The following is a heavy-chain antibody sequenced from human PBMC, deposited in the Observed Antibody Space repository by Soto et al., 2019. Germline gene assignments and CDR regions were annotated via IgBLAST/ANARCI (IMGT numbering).Heavy chain of an antibody. CDR3: AREGVVAAAD. D-gene: IGHD2-15*01. J-gene: IGHJ4*02. CDR2: IYSGGST. CDR1: GFTVSSNY. V-gene: IGHV3-66*01. Sequence: EVQLVESGGGLVQPGGSLRLSCAASGFTVSSNYMSWVRQAPGKGLEWVSVIYSGGSTNYADSVKGRFTISRDNSKNTPYLPLNSLRAEDTAVYYCAREGVVAAADWGQGTLVTVSS.